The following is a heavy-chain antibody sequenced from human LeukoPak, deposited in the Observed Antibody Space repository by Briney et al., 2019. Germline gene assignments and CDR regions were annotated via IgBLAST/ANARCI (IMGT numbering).Heavy chain of an antibody. V-gene: IGHV3-48*03. J-gene: IGHJ4*02. CDR2: ILGNGSSI. CDR3: ARGARY. CDR1: GFTFSSYE. Sequence: PGGSLRLSCAASGFTFSSYEMNWVRQAPGKGVEGVSYILGNGSSIYYADSVKGRFIISRDNAKKSLFLQMNNLRAEDTAVYYCARGARYWGQGTLVTVSS.